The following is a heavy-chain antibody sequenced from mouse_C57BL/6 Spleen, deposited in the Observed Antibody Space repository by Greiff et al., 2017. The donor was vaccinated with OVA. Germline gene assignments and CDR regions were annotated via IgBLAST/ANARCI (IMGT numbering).Heavy chain of an antibody. D-gene: IGHD2-4*01. CDR1: GYTFTDYN. Sequence: DVQLQESGPELVKPGASVKIPCKASGYTFTDYNMDWVKQSHGKSLEWIGDINPNNGGTIYNQKFKGKATLTVDKSSSTAYMELRSLTSEDTAVYYCARRGYDYGGAYWGQGTLVTVSA. V-gene: IGHV1-18*01. J-gene: IGHJ3*01. CDR3: ARRGYDYGGAY. CDR2: INPNNGGT.